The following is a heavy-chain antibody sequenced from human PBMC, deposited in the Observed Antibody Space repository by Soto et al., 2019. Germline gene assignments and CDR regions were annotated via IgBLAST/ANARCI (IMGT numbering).Heavy chain of an antibody. CDR1: GGSISSYY. J-gene: IGHJ3*02. CDR2: IYYSGST. D-gene: IGHD3-3*01. CDR3: ARGVGVVQGAFDI. V-gene: IGHV4-59*01. Sequence: SETLSLTCTVSGGSISSYYWSWIRQPPGKGLEWIGYIYYSGSTNYNPSLKSRVTISVDTSKNQFSLKLSSVTAADTAVYYCARGVGVVQGAFDIWGQGTMVTVSS.